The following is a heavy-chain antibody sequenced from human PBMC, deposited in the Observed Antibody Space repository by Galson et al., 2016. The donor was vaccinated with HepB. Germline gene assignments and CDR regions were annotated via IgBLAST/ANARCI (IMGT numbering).Heavy chain of an antibody. CDR3: ARGRGYYYWYFDL. D-gene: IGHD3-22*01. J-gene: IGHJ2*01. V-gene: IGHV3-20*04. Sequence: SLRLSCAASGFTFDDYGMSWVRQAPGKGLEWVSGINWNGGSTGYADSVKGRFTISGDNAKNSLYLQMNSLRAEDTALYYCARGRGYYYWYFDLWGRGTLVTVSS. CDR2: INWNGGST. CDR1: GFTFDDYG.